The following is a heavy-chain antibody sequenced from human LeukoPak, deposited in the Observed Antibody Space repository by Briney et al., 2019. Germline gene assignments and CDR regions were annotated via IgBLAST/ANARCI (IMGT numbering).Heavy chain of an antibody. CDR2: INQDGSEK. CDR1: GFTFSSFW. Sequence: QTGGSLRLSCAASGFTFSSFWMTWVRQAPGKGLEWVANINQDGSEKYYVDSVKGRFTISRDNAKNSVYLQMDSLRAEDTAVYYCARYGGVSGYDLLDYWGQGTLVTVSS. J-gene: IGHJ4*02. D-gene: IGHD5-12*01. V-gene: IGHV3-7*01. CDR3: ARYGGVSGYDLLDY.